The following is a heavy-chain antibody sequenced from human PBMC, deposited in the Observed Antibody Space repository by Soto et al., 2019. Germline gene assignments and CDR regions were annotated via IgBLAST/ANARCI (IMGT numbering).Heavy chain of an antibody. CDR2: ISGSGGST. D-gene: IGHD2-21*02. V-gene: IGHV3-23*01. Sequence: EVQLLESGGGLVQPGGSLRLSCAASGFTFSSYAMSWVRQAPGKGLEWVSAISGSGGSTYYADSVKGRFTISRDNSKNTLYLQMNSLRAEDTAVYYCVKDLGPNCGGDCYYNWGQGTLVTVSS. CDR3: VKDLGPNCGGDCYYN. CDR1: GFTFSSYA. J-gene: IGHJ4*02.